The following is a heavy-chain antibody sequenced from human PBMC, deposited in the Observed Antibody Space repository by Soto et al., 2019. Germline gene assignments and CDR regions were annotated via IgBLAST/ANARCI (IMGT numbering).Heavy chain of an antibody. CDR1: GCSFAGYW. CDR2: IDPSDSQT. D-gene: IGHD3-22*01. Sequence: GESLKISCKGSGCSFAGYWITWVRQKPGKGLEWMGRIDPSDSQTYYSPSFRGHVTISVTKSITTVFLQWSSLRASDTAMYYCARQIYDSDTGPNFQYYFDSWGQGAPVTVSS. J-gene: IGHJ4*02. V-gene: IGHV5-10-1*01. CDR3: ARQIYDSDTGPNFQYYFDS.